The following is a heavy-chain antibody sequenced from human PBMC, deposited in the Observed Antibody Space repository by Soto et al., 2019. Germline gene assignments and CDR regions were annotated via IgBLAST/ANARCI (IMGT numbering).Heavy chain of an antibody. Sequence: GGSLRLSCAASGFTFSSYGMHWVRKAPGKGLEWVAVISYDGSNKYYADSVKGRFTISRDNSKNTLYLQMNSLRAEDTAVYYYAKMRLWLDIDYWGQGTLVTVSS. CDR1: GFTFSSYG. V-gene: IGHV3-30*18. CDR2: ISYDGSNK. J-gene: IGHJ4*02. CDR3: AKMRLWLDIDY. D-gene: IGHD5-18*01.